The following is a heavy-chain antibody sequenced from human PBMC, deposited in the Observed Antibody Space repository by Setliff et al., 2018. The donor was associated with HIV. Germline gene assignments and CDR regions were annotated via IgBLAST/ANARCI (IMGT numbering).Heavy chain of an antibody. D-gene: IGHD3-16*01. CDR2: IYPGDSDA. J-gene: IGHJ4*02. V-gene: IGHV5-51*01. Sequence: GESLKISCKGSGYSFTSYWIGWVRQRPGKGLEWMGIIYPGDSDARYSPSFQGQVTLTVDRSINTAYLQWASLKASDTAIYYCVRQVKAVWGSGVDFWGQGTPVTVSS. CDR3: VRQVKAVWGSGVDF. CDR1: GYSFTSYW.